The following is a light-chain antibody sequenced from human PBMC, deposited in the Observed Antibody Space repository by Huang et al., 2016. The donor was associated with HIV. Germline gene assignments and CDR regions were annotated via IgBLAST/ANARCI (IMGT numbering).Light chain of an antibody. J-gene: IGKJ5*01. CDR1: QSGSSY. CDR3: QYRSTAPQGMT. V-gene: IGKV3-11*01. CDR2: GGS. Sequence: DIVLTQSPATLSLSPGETATLSCRASQSGSSYLVWYQQTLGQAPRLLIYGGSTRATVSTPRFCGSGSGSAFTPTISSLEPEDFVINYCQYRSTAPQGMTFGQGTRLDIK.